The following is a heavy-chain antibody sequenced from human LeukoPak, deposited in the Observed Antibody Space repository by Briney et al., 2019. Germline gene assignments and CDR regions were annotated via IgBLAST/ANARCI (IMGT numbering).Heavy chain of an antibody. CDR2: IKQDGSEK. Sequence: QPGGSLRLSCEASGLTFNKYWMTWVRQAPGKGLEWVANIKQDGSEKNYMDSVKGRFTISRDNAKNSLSLRMNSLSAEDTAVYYCATGYSSGWYFYFQHWGQGSLVSVSS. D-gene: IGHD6-19*01. J-gene: IGHJ1*01. CDR3: ATGYSSGWYFYFQH. V-gene: IGHV3-7*01. CDR1: GLTFNKYW.